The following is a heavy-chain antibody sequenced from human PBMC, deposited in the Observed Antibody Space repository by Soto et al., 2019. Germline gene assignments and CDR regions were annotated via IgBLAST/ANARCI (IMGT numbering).Heavy chain of an antibody. J-gene: IGHJ3*02. D-gene: IGHD2-8*01. CDR3: ARHDDGVEDAFDI. CDR2: IYHSGNT. Sequence: SETLSLTCAVSGDSMSIGGYSWSWIRQPPGKGLQWIGYIYHSGNTYYNPSLKSRVTISVERSTNQFSLKLTSVTAADTAVYYCARHDDGVEDAFDIWGQGTMVTVSS. V-gene: IGHV4-30-2*01. CDR1: GDSMSIGGYS.